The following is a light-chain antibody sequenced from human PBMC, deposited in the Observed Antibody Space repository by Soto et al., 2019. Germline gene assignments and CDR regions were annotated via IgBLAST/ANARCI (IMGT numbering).Light chain of an antibody. CDR3: QQYNTYPPT. V-gene: IGKV1-9*01. Sequence: DIQLTQSPSFLSASVGDRVTITCRASQGISSYLAWYQQKPGKPPKRLIYAASSLQSGVPSRFSGSGSGTEFTLTISSLQPDDFATYYCQQYNTYPPTFGQGTKVDIK. CDR2: AAS. CDR1: QGISSY. J-gene: IGKJ1*01.